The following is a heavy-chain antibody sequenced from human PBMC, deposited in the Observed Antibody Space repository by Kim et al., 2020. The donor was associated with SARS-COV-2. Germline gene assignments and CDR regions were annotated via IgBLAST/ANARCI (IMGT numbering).Heavy chain of an antibody. CDR3: ARLSGSGSYHFDY. V-gene: IGHV4-39*01. D-gene: IGHD3-10*01. J-gene: IGHJ4*02. Sequence: YDPSLKSRVTTSGDTSKNQFSLKLSSVTAADTAVYYCARLSGSGSYHFDYWGQGTLVTVSS.